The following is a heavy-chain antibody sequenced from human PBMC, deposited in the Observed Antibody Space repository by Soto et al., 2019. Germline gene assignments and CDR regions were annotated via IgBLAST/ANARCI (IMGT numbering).Heavy chain of an antibody. CDR3: TRADLTVTLSVFDP. D-gene: IGHD4-17*01. J-gene: IGHJ5*02. CDR2: ISDDGSTK. Sequence: QVQVVESGGGVVQPGRSLRLSCAASGFIFSSYAMHWDRQTPGKGLEWVAFISDDGSTKYYADSVKGRFTISRDNSKNSLYLQMNSLSAEDTAVYYCTRADLTVTLSVFDPWGQGTLVTVSS. CDR1: GFIFSSYA. V-gene: IGHV3-30-3*01.